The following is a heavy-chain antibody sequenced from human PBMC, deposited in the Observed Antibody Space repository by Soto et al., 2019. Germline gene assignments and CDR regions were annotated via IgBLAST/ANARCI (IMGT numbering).Heavy chain of an antibody. J-gene: IGHJ4*02. D-gene: IGHD3-3*01. CDR2: ISSSGSTI. V-gene: IGHV3-48*03. CDR3: ARGLSQYDFWSGYRFDY. CDR1: GFTFSSYE. Sequence: PGGSLRLSCAASGFTFSSYEMNWVRQAPGKGLEWVSYISSSGSTIYYADSVKGRFTISRDNAKNSLYLQMNSLRAEDTAVYYCARGLSQYDFWSGYRFDYWGQGTLVTVSS.